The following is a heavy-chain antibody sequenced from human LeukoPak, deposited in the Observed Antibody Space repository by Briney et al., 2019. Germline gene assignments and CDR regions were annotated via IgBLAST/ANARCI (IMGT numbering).Heavy chain of an antibody. CDR1: GFTFSSYG. Sequence: GGSLRLSCAASGFTFSSYGMHWVRQAPGKGLEWVAVISYDGSNKYYADSVKGRFTISRDNSKNTLYLQMNSLRAEDTAVYYCAKAFYYYDSSGYGHFDYWAREPWSPSPQ. J-gene: IGHJ4*02. D-gene: IGHD3-22*01. V-gene: IGHV3-30*18. CDR2: ISYDGSNK. CDR3: AKAFYYYDSSGYGHFDY.